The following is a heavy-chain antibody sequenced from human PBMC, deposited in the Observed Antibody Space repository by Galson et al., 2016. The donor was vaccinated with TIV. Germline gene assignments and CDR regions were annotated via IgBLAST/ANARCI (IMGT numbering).Heavy chain of an antibody. CDR1: GGTFGSYA. Sequence: SVKVSCKASGGTFGSYAITWVRQAPGQGPEWMGGIIPIYRTANYAEKFQGRVTVTADKSTSTAYMERSGLRFDDTAVYYCARGGGITGASTPFDYWGQGTLVTVSS. V-gene: IGHV1-69*06. D-gene: IGHD1-14*01. J-gene: IGHJ4*02. CDR2: IIPIYRTA. CDR3: ARGGGITGASTPFDY.